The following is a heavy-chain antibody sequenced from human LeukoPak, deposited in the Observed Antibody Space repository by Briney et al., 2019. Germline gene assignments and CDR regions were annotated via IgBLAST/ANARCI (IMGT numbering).Heavy chain of an antibody. CDR3: VKDSPPRYSGSPPAY. J-gene: IGHJ4*02. CDR2: INKDGGEK. CDR1: GFTFSSYW. V-gene: IGHV3-7*03. D-gene: IGHD1-26*01. Sequence: GVSLRLSCAASGFTFSSYWMSWVRQAPGKGLEWVANINKDGGEKYYVDSVKGRFTISRDNAKNSLYLQMNSLRADDTAVYYCVKDSPPRYSGSPPAYWGQGTLVTVSS.